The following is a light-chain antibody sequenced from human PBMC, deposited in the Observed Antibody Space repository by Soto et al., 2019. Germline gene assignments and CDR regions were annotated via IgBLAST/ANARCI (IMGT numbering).Light chain of an antibody. CDR3: SSTAGNNNLV. CDR1: SSDVGGHNY. Sequence: QSALTQSPSASGSPGQSVTISCTGTSSDVGGHNYVSWYQHHPGKAPKLIIYEVSKRPSGVPDRFSGSKSGNTASLTVSGLQAEDEAVYYCSSTAGNNNLVFGGGTKETVL. V-gene: IGLV2-8*01. CDR2: EVS. J-gene: IGLJ3*02.